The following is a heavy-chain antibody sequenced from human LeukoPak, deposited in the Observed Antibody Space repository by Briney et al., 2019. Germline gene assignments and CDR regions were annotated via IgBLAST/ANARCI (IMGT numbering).Heavy chain of an antibody. D-gene: IGHD2-2*01. J-gene: IGHJ4*02. CDR2: ISGSGDYI. CDR1: GFTFSRYR. V-gene: IGHV3-21*01. Sequence: PGGSLRLSCAASGFTFSRYRMNWVRQAPGKGLEWVSSISGSGDYIYYADSVKGRFTISRDNAKNSLYLQVNSLRAEDRAVYYWARDPYCSSTNCYADYWGQGTLVTVSS. CDR3: ARDPYCSSTNCYADY.